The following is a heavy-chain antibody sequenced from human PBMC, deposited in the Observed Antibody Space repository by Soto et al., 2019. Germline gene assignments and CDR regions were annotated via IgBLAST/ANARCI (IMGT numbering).Heavy chain of an antibody. CDR1: GFTFSSYA. D-gene: IGHD2-21*01. CDR3: ASGDYFDY. J-gene: IGHJ4*02. CDR2: ISYDGSNK. Sequence: QVQLVESGGGVVQPGRSLRLSCAASGFTFSSYAMHWVRQAPGKGLEWVAVISYDGSNKYYADSVKGRFTISRDNSKNTLYLQMNSLRAEDTAVYYCASGDYFDYWGQGTLVTVSS. V-gene: IGHV3-30-3*01.